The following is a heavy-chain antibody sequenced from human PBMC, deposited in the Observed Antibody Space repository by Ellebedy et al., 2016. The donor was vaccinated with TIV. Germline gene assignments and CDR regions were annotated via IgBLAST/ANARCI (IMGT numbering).Heavy chain of an antibody. Sequence: GESLKISCAASGFTFSSYSMNWVRQAPGKGLEWVSYISSSSSTIYYADSVKGRFTISRDNSKNTLYLQMNSLRAEATAVYYCAGHGDRAMTHWGQGTLVTVSS. CDR3: AGHGDRAMTH. CDR1: GFTFSSYS. CDR2: ISSSSSTI. D-gene: IGHD5-18*01. V-gene: IGHV3-48*01. J-gene: IGHJ4*02.